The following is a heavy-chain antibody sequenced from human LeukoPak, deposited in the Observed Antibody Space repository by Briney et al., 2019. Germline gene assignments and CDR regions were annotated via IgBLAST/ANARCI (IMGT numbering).Heavy chain of an antibody. CDR2: ISYNGGST. CDR3: ARRFAAQLAFVDV. V-gene: IGHV3-64*02. Sequence: GGSLRLSCAASGFTFTNYATHWVRQAPGKGLEYVSAISYNGGSTYYADSVKGRFTISRDNSKNTLYLQMGSLIPEDMGVYYCARRFAAQLAFVDVWGKGTTVTISS. J-gene: IGHJ6*04. CDR1: GFTFTNYA. D-gene: IGHD3-3*02.